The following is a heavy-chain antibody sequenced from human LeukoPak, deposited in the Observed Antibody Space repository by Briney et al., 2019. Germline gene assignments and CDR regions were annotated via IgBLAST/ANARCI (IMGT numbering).Heavy chain of an antibody. CDR3: ARDAPSYDFWGGYYAGYWYFDL. CDR2: IYYSGST. CDR1: GGSISSYY. J-gene: IGHJ2*01. Sequence: SETLSLTCTVSGGSISSYYWSWLRQPPGKGLEWIGYIYYSGSTNYNPSLKSRVTISVDTSKNQFSLTLSSVTAADTAVHYCARDAPSYDFWGGYYAGYWYFDLWGRGTLVTVSS. D-gene: IGHD3-3*01. V-gene: IGHV4-59*01.